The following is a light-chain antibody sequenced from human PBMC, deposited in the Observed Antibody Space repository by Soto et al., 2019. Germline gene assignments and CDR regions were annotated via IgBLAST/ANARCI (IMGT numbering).Light chain of an antibody. CDR2: GAS. Sequence: EIVLTQSPGTLSLSPGERATLSCRAIQSVSNNYLAWYQQKPGQAPRLLIYGASTRATSFPARFSGSGSGTDFTLTISRLEPEDFAVYYCQQYGSSPPWTFGQGTKVDIK. CDR3: QQYGSSPPWT. J-gene: IGKJ1*01. CDR1: QSVSNNY. V-gene: IGKV3-20*01.